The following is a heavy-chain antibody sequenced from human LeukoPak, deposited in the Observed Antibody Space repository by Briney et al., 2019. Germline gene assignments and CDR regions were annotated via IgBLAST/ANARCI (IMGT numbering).Heavy chain of an antibody. CDR1: GFTFSSYW. J-gene: IGHJ4*02. D-gene: IGHD3-10*01. CDR2: INSDGGST. CDR3: ARDQRGSVDY. Sequence: GGSLRLSCAASGFTFSSYWMHWVRQAPGKGLVWVSRINSDGGSTYYADSVKGRFTISRDNAKNTLYLQMSSLRVEDTAVYYCARDQRGSVDYWGQGTLVTVSS. V-gene: IGHV3-74*01.